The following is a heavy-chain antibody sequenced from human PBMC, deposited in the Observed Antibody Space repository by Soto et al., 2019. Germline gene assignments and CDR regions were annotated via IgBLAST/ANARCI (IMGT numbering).Heavy chain of an antibody. CDR1: GFSFSYYR. Sequence: GGSLRLSCEASGFSFSYYRMQWVRQAPGKGLEWVSYINDDGSDIKYADSVKGRFTISRDNAQSTLYLQMDSLRAEDTAVYYCARDMPPITLVRAPEDCWGQGTLVTVSS. CDR2: INDDGSDI. CDR3: ARDMPPITLVRAPEDC. J-gene: IGHJ4*02. V-gene: IGHV3-74*03. D-gene: IGHD1-26*01.